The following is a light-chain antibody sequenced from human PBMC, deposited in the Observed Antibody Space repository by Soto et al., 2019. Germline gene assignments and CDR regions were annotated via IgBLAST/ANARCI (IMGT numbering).Light chain of an antibody. CDR3: QQYGSIPRT. Sequence: EIVLTQSPGTLSLSPGDRATLSCRASQSVSGTYFSWFQQKPGQAPRLLIYGISSRYTGIPDRVSGSGSGTDFTLTILRLEPEDFAVYYCQQYGSIPRTFGQGTRVEIK. CDR2: GIS. CDR1: QSVSGTY. V-gene: IGKV3-20*01. J-gene: IGKJ1*01.